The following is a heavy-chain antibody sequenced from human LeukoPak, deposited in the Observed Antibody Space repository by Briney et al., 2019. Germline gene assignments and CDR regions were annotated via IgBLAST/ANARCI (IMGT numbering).Heavy chain of an antibody. D-gene: IGHD3-10*01. CDR2: ISSSSSYT. CDR3: ARDLYGSGHFLPESP. CDR1: GFTFSDYY. V-gene: IGHV3-11*06. J-gene: IGHJ5*02. Sequence: GGSLRLSCAASGFTFSDYYMSWIRQAPGKGLEWVSYISSSSSYTNYADSVKGRFTISRDNAKNSLYLQMNSLRAEDTAVYYCARDLYGSGHFLPESPWGQGTLVTVSS.